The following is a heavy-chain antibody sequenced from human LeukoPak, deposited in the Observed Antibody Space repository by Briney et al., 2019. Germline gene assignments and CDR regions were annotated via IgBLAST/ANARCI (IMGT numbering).Heavy chain of an antibody. CDR1: GFSFRDFG. Sequence: GRSLRLSCAASGFSFRDFGMHWVRQAPGKGLEWVAVISYDGDVKYYSDSVKGRFTISRDNSNGTVLLHLNSLRADDTAVYYCAKAVLSIHFYYGMDVWGQGTSVTVSS. CDR3: AKAVLSIHFYYGMDV. D-gene: IGHD6-6*01. CDR2: ISYDGDVK. V-gene: IGHV3-30*18. J-gene: IGHJ6*02.